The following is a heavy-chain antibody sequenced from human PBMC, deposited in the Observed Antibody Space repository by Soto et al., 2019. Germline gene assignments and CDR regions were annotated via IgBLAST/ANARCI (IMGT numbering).Heavy chain of an antibody. V-gene: IGHV3-15*01. J-gene: IGHJ6*02. CDR2: IKSKTDGGTT. Sequence: EVQLVESGGGLVKPGGSLRLSCAASGFTFSNAWMSWVRQAPGKGLEWVGRIKSKTDGGTTDYAAPVKGRFTISRDESKNTLYLQMNSLKTEDTAVYYCTTEGPYCSSTSCYFYYGMDVWGQGTTVTVSS. CDR1: GFTFSNAW. CDR3: TTEGPYCSSTSCYFYYGMDV. D-gene: IGHD2-2*01.